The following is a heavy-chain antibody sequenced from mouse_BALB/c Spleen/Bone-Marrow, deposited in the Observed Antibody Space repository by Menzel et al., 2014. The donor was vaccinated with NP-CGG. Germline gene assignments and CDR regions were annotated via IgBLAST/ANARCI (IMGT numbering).Heavy chain of an antibody. D-gene: IGHD2-4*01. CDR3: AMITFTMDY. CDR1: GHTFSTYW. V-gene: IGHV1-7*01. Sequence: QVQLQQSGAELAKPGASVKMPCKASGHTFSTYWMHWVKQRPGQGLEWIGYINPSIGYADYVQKFKDKATLTADNSSSIVYMQLSSLTSEDSAIYYCAMITFTMDYWGQGTSVTVSS. J-gene: IGHJ4*01. CDR2: INPSIGYA.